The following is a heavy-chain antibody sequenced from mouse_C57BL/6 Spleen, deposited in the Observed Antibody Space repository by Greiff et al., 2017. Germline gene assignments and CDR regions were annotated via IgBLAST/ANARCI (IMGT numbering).Heavy chain of an antibody. Sequence: QVQLQQPGAELVKPGASVKLSCKASGYTFTSYWMQWVKQRPGQGLEWIGEIDPSDSYTNYNQKFKGKATLTVDTSSSTAYMQLSSLTSEDSAVYYCARSKDGYYYGDWGQGTTLTVAS. V-gene: IGHV1-50*01. CDR3: ARSKDGYYYGD. J-gene: IGHJ2*01. D-gene: IGHD2-3*01. CDR1: GYTFTSYW. CDR2: IDPSDSYT.